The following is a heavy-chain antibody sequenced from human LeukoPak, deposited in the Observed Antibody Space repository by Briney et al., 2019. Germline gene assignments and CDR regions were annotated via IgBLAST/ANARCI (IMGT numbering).Heavy chain of an antibody. Sequence: GGSLRLSCAASGFTVSSNYMNWVRQAPGKGLEWVSAISGSGGSTYYADSVKGRFTISRDNSKNTLYLQMNSLRAEDTAVYYCAKDPLSTIFDWFDPWGQGTLVTVTS. CDR2: ISGSGGST. D-gene: IGHD5/OR15-5a*01. CDR1: GFTVSSNY. J-gene: IGHJ5*02. CDR3: AKDPLSTIFDWFDP. V-gene: IGHV3-23*01.